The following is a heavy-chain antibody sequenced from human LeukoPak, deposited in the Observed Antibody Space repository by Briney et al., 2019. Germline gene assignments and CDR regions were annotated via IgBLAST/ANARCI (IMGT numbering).Heavy chain of an antibody. CDR1: GYTFTTYG. Sequence: ASVKVSCKASGYTFTTYGISWVRQAPGQGLERMGWINLYNGNTNYAQKLQGRATMTTDTSTSTAYMELRSLRSDDTAVYYCARELYGRFEYWGQGTLVTVSS. CDR2: INLYNGNT. CDR3: ARELYGRFEY. V-gene: IGHV1-18*01. D-gene: IGHD2-2*02. J-gene: IGHJ4*02.